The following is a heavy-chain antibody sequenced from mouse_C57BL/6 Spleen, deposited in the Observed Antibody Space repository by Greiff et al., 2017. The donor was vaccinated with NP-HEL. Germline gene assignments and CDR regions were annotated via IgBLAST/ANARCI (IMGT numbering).Heavy chain of an antibody. D-gene: IGHD1-1*01. J-gene: IGHJ3*01. Sequence: VQLQQSGAELARPGASVKMSCKASGYTFTSYTMHWVKQRPGQGLEWIGYINPSSGYTKYNQKFKDKATLTADKSSSTAYMQLSSLTSEDSAGYYCARSPQNYYGSSLAWFAYWGQGTLVTVSA. CDR1: GYTFTSYT. CDR2: INPSSGYT. CDR3: ARSPQNYYGSSLAWFAY. V-gene: IGHV1-4*01.